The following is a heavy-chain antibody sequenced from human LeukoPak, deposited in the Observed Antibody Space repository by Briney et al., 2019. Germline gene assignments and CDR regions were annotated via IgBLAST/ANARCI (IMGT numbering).Heavy chain of an antibody. V-gene: IGHV3-11*01. CDR2: ISSSGSTI. CDR1: GFTFSDYY. Sequence: GGSLRLSCAASGFTFSDYYMSWIRQAPGKGLEWVSYISSSGSTIYYADSVKGRFTISRDNAKTSLYLQMNSLRAEDTAVYYCARDGPTYDFWSGYYLPMRAFDIWGQGTMVTVSS. CDR3: ARDGPTYDFWSGYYLPMRAFDI. J-gene: IGHJ3*02. D-gene: IGHD3-3*01.